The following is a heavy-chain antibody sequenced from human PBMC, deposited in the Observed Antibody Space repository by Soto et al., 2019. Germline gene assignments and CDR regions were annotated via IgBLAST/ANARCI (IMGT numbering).Heavy chain of an antibody. V-gene: IGHV4-34*01. J-gene: IGHJ6*02. CDR3: ARANWDYGSGPSGMDV. D-gene: IGHD3-10*01. CDR1: GGSFSGYY. CDR2: INHSGST. Sequence: QVQLQQWGAGLLKPSETLSLTCAVYGGSFSGYYWSWIRQPPGQGLEWIGEINHSGSTNYNPSLKSRVTISVDASKTQFSVKLSSVTAADTAVYYCARANWDYGSGPSGMDVWGQETTVTVSS.